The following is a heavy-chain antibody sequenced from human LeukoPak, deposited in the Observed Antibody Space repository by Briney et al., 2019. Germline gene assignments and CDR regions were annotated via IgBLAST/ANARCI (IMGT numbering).Heavy chain of an antibody. CDR2: IYYSGST. D-gene: IGHD6-19*01. Sequence: SETLSLTCTVSGGSISSYYWCWIRQPPGKGLEWIGYIYYSGSTNYNPSLKSRVTISVDTSKNQFSLKLSSVTAADTAVYYCARGHQWLVNWYFDLWGRGTLVTVSS. CDR3: ARGHQWLVNWYFDL. V-gene: IGHV4-59*01. CDR1: GGSISSYY. J-gene: IGHJ2*01.